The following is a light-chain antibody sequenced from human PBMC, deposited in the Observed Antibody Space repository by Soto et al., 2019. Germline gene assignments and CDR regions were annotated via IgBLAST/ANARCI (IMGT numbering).Light chain of an antibody. J-gene: IGKJ1*01. CDR1: QPIKTY. V-gene: IGKV1-39*01. CDR2: AAS. CDR3: QEGFSAPWT. Sequence: DIQMTQSPSSLSASFFDRVTITCRASQPIKTYLNWYQQKPGRCPKLLIYAASSLQSGVPSRFSGSGSGTDFTLTINSLQPEDFATYYCQEGFSAPWTFGQGTKVDI.